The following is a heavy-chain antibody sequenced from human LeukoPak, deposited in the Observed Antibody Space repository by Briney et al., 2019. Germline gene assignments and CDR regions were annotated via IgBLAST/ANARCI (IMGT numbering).Heavy chain of an antibody. CDR2: ISSSSSYI. CDR1: GFTFSSYS. Sequence: GGSLRLSCAASGFTFSSYSMSWVRQAPGKGLEWVSSISSSSSYIYYADSVKGRFTISRDNAKNSLYLQMNSLRAEDTAVYYCARSRDGYNPKYFDYWGQGTLVTVSS. D-gene: IGHD5-24*01. J-gene: IGHJ4*02. CDR3: ARSRDGYNPKYFDY. V-gene: IGHV3-21*01.